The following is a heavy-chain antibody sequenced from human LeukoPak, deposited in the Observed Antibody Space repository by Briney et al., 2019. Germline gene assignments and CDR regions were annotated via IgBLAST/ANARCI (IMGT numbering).Heavy chain of an antibody. Sequence: SETLSLTCTVSGGSISSSSYYWGWIRQPPGKGLEWIGSIYYSGSTYYNPSLKSQLPITVDTSHNQFSLKLNSVTAADPALHYCARKSGSGWPPPVIDYGGQETLVSVSS. CDR1: GGSISSSSYY. CDR2: IYYSGST. J-gene: IGHJ4*02. V-gene: IGHV4-39*01. CDR3: ARKSGSGWPPPVIDY. D-gene: IGHD6-19*01.